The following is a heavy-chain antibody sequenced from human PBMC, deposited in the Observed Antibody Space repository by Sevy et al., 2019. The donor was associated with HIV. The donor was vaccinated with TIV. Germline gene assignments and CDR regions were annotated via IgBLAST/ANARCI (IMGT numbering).Heavy chain of an antibody. D-gene: IGHD6-13*01. J-gene: IGHJ5*02. CDR3: ARSPSQYSNSRFDP. Sequence: SETLSLTCTVSGGSISSYYWSWSRQPAGKGLEWIGRIYTSGSTNYNPSLKSRVTMSVDTSKNQFSLKLSSVTAADTAVYYCARSPSQYSNSRFDPWGQGTLVTVSS. V-gene: IGHV4-4*07. CDR1: GGSISSYY. CDR2: IYTSGST.